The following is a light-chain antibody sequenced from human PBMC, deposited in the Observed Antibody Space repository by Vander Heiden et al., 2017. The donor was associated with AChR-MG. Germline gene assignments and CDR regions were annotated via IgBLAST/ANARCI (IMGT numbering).Light chain of an antibody. CDR1: QSISSY. J-gene: IGKJ2*01. Sequence: DLEMTQSPSSLSSSVGDRATITCRASQSISSYLTWYQQKPGKAPKLLIYDASSLQSGVPSRFSGSGSGTDFTLTISSLQPEDFATYYCQQSYSTPSTFGPGTKLEIK. CDR3: QQSYSTPST. CDR2: DAS. V-gene: IGKV1-39*01.